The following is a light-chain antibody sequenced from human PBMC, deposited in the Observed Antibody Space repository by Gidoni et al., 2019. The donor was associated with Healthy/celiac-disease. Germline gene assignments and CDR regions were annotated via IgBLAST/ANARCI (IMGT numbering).Light chain of an antibody. CDR1: QSVLYSSNNKNS. J-gene: IGKJ2*01. Sequence: DLVMTPSPDSLAVSLGERAPIHCKSSQSVLYSSNNKNSLAWYQQKPGQPPKLLIYWASTRESGVPDRFSGSGAGTDFTLTISSLQAEDVAVYYCQQYYSTPAFGQGTKLEIK. CDR2: WAS. V-gene: IGKV4-1*01. CDR3: QQYYSTPA.